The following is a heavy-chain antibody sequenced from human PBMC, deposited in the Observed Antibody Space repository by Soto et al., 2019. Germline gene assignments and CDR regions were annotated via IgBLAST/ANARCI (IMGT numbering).Heavy chain of an antibody. D-gene: IGHD1-26*01. Sequence: QLQLQESGPGLVKRSETLSLTCTVSGGSISSSRYFWAWIRQPPGKGLEWIGSIDYSGTTYYNSSLKSRVTISVDTSKNQFSLKLSSVTAADTAVYYCARHCSNTGSYSEYFQYWGQGTLVTVSS. J-gene: IGHJ1*01. CDR2: IDYSGTT. CDR3: ARHCSNTGSYSEYFQY. V-gene: IGHV4-39*01. CDR1: GGSISSSRYF.